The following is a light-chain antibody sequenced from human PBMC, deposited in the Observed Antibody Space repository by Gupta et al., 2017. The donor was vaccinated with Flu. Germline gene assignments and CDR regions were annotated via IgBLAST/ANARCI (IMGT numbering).Light chain of an antibody. CDR2: LGS. Sequence: DSVMTQSPLPLPVTPGEPASISCRSSQSLLHSNGYNYLDWYQQKPGQSPQLLIYLGSNRASGVPDRFSGSGSGTDFTLKISRVEAEDVGVYYCRQDLQTPFTFGHGTKVDIK. CDR3: RQDLQTPFT. V-gene: IGKV2-28*01. CDR1: QSLLHSNGYNY. J-gene: IGKJ3*01.